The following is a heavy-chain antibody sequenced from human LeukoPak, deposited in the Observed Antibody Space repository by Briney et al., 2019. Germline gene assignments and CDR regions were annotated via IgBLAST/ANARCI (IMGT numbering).Heavy chain of an antibody. Sequence: ASVKVSCKAFGYTFTSNYMHWVRQAPGQGPEWMGVISPSGGSTTYAQKFQGRVTLARDMSTGTDYLELSSLRSEDTAVYYCARDNSVRDEAWWFNPWGQGTLVTVSS. CDR3: ARDNSVRDEAWWFNP. CDR2: ISPSGGST. J-gene: IGHJ5*02. CDR1: GYTFTSNY. D-gene: IGHD5-24*01. V-gene: IGHV1-46*01.